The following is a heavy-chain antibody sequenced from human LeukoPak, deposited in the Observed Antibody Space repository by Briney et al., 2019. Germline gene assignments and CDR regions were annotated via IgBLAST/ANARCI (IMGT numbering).Heavy chain of an antibody. V-gene: IGHV3-21*01. CDR1: GFTFTSYT. D-gene: IGHD2-15*01. CDR2: VSSTSRYI. J-gene: IGHJ3*02. Sequence: PGGSLRLSCAASGFTFTSYTINWVRQAPGKGLEWVSSVSSTSRYIYYADSVKGRFTISRDNAKNSLYLQMNSLRAEDTAVYYCARGRYCSGGSCLDAFDIWGQGTMVTVSS. CDR3: ARGRYCSGGSCLDAFDI.